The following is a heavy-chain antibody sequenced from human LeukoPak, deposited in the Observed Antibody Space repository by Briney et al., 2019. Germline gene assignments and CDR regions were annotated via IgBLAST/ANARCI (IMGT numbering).Heavy chain of an antibody. J-gene: IGHJ4*02. CDR1: GGTFSSYA. Sequence: SVKVSCKASGGTFSSYAISWVRQAPGQGLEWMGRIIPIFGTANYAQKFQGRVTITTDESTITAYMELSSLRAEDTAVYYCARDGGPDYGYPFDYWGQGTLVTVSS. V-gene: IGHV1-69*05. CDR3: ARDGGPDYGYPFDY. CDR2: IIPIFGTA. D-gene: IGHD4/OR15-4a*01.